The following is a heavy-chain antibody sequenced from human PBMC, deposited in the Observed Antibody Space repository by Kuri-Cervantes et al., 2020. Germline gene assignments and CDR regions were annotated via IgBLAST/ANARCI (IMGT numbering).Heavy chain of an antibody. D-gene: IGHD2-21*02. V-gene: IGHV1-18*01. CDR1: GYTFTSYG. CDR3: ARGEGPGAYCGGDCYQRPDY. Sequence: ASVKVSCKASGYTFTSYGISWVRQAPGQGREWMGWFSAYNGNTNYAQKLQGRVTMTTDTSTSTAYMELRSLRSEDTAVYYCARGEGPGAYCGGDCYQRPDYWGQGTLVTVSS. CDR2: FSAYNGNT. J-gene: IGHJ4*02.